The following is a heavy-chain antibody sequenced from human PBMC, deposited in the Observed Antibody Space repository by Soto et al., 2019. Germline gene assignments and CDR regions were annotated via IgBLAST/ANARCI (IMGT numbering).Heavy chain of an antibody. CDR3: ARAIGGSDCSTTRCYADFGFDY. D-gene: IGHD2-2*01. J-gene: IGHJ4*02. CDR2: IYPGDSDA. V-gene: IGHV5-51*01. CDR1: GYSFTSYW. Sequence: PGESLKISCKGSGYSFTSYWIGWVRQMPGKGLEWMGIIYPGDSDARYSPSFRGQVTFSADKSINTAYLQWCSLKVLVTALFYCARAIGGSDCSTTRCYADFGFDYWGLVTLVTVSS.